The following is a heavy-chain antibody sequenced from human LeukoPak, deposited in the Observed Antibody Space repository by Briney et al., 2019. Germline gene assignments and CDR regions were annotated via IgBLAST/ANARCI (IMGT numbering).Heavy chain of an antibody. D-gene: IGHD3-3*01. J-gene: IGHJ5*02. Sequence: ASVKVSCKTSGYTFSRNGISWVRQAPGQGLEWMGWISTYNGDTDYSQKLQGRITLTTDTSTTTAYMELRSLRSDDTAVYYCARGVTIFGVVTETDNWFDPWGQGTLVTVSS. V-gene: IGHV1-18*01. CDR2: ISTYNGDT. CDR1: GYTFSRNG. CDR3: ARGVTIFGVVTETDNWFDP.